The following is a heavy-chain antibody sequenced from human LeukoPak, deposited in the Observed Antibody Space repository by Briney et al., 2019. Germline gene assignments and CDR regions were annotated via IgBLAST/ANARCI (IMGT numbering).Heavy chain of an antibody. Sequence: GGSLRLSCAASGFTFSSYAMSWVRQAPGKGLEWVSAISGSGGSTYYADSVKGRFTISRDNSKNTLYLQMNSLRAEDTAVYCCANWDIVVVVAATGDAFDIWGQGTMVTVSS. CDR1: GFTFSSYA. J-gene: IGHJ3*02. D-gene: IGHD2-15*01. CDR3: ANWDIVVVVAATGDAFDI. CDR2: ISGSGGST. V-gene: IGHV3-23*01.